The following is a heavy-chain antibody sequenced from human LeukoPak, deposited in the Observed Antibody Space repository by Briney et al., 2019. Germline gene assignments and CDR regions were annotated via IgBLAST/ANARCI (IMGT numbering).Heavy chain of an antibody. CDR1: GYTFTSYD. CDR2: MNPNSGNR. CDR3: ARGESTLGPKGDDY. D-gene: IGHD2-2*01. Sequence: ASVKVSSKASGYTFTSYDINCVRQATGQGLEWMGWMNPNSGNRGYAQKFQGRVNMTRNTYINTAYVELSSLRSEDTAVYYCARGESTLGPKGDDYWGQGTLVTVSS. V-gene: IGHV1-8*01. J-gene: IGHJ4*02.